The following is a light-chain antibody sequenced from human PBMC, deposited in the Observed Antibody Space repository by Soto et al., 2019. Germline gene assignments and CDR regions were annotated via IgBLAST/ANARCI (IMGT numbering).Light chain of an antibody. J-gene: IGKJ1*01. CDR2: GTS. V-gene: IGKV3-20*01. Sequence: DIVLTQSPGTLSLSPGERATLSCRASESVSSSYLAWYQQKPGQTPRLLIYGTSSRATGIPDRFSGSGSGTDFTLTISTLEPEDLAVYYCQQYGSSPWMFGQGTKVDIK. CDR3: QQYGSSPWM. CDR1: ESVSSSY.